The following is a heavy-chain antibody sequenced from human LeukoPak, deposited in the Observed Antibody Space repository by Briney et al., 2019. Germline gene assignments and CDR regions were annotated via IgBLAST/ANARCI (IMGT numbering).Heavy chain of an antibody. CDR1: GYTFTGYY. CDR2: INPSGGST. J-gene: IGHJ3*02. V-gene: IGHV1-46*01. Sequence: GASVKVSCKASGYTFTGYYMHWVRQAPGQGLEWMGIINPSGGSTSYAQKFQGRVTMTRDTSTSTVYMELSSLRSEDTAVYYCARGLDLVGGELGDAFDIWGQGTMVTASS. D-gene: IGHD1-26*01. CDR3: ARGLDLVGGELGDAFDI.